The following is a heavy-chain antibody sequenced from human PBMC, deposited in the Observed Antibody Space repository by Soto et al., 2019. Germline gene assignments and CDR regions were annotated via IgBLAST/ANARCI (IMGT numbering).Heavy chain of an antibody. J-gene: IGHJ5*02. CDR3: AKDISSGWKKNWFDP. CDR1: GFTFSSYA. CDR2: FSGSGGST. V-gene: IGHV3-23*01. D-gene: IGHD6-19*01. Sequence: GRSLRLSCAASGFTFSSYAMSWVRQAPGKGLEWVSAFSGSGGSTYYADSVKGRFTISRDNSKNTLYLQMNSLRPDDTAVYYCAKDISSGWKKNWFDPWGQGTLVNVSS.